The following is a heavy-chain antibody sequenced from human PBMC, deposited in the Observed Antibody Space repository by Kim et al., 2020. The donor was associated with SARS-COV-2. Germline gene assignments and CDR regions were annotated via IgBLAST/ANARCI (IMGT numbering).Heavy chain of an antibody. CDR3: AREYSTDPNWFDP. J-gene: IGHJ5*02. D-gene: IGHD6-6*01. V-gene: IGHV1-69*02. CDR2: IIPILGIA. Sequence: SVKVSCKASGGTFSSYTISWVRQAPGQGLEWMGRIIPILGIANYAQKFQGRVTITADKSTSTAYMELSSLRSEDTAVYYCAREYSTDPNWFDPWGQGTLVTVSS. CDR1: GGTFSSYT.